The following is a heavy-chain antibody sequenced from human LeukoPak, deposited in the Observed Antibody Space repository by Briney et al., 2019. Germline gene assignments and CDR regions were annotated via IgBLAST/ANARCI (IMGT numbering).Heavy chain of an antibody. Sequence: SETLSLTCTVSGGSISSSSYYWGWIRQPPGKGLEWIGSIYYSGSTYYNPSLKSRVTISVDTSKNQFSLKLTSVTAADTAVYYCARHRSGWLQSSFDYWGQGTLVTVSS. CDR1: GGSISSSSYY. CDR2: IYYSGST. D-gene: IGHD5-24*01. J-gene: IGHJ4*02. V-gene: IGHV4-39*01. CDR3: ARHRSGWLQSSFDY.